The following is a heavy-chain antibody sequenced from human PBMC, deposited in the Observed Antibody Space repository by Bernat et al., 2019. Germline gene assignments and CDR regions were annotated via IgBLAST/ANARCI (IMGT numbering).Heavy chain of an antibody. Sequence: QVQLQESGPGLLKPSQTLSLTCTVSGGSISSGTYLWSWIRQHPEKGLEWIGYMYYSGSAYYNPSLNNRVTISSDTSRSQFSLTLSSVTAADTAVYYCARLGWFTSASCSLSRGGGFDYWGQGTLVSVSS. D-gene: IGHD3-10*01. CDR1: GGSISSGTYL. V-gene: IGHV4-31*03. CDR2: MYYSGSA. J-gene: IGHJ4*02. CDR3: ARLGWFTSASCSLSRGGGFDY.